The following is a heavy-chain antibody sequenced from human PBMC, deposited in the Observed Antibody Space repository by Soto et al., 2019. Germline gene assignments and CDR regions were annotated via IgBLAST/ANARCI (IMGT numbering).Heavy chain of an antibody. CDR3: ASVDSGDYFDY. Sequence: QVQLVQSGAEVKKPGASVKVSCKASGYTFTSYDINWVRQATGQGLEWMGWMNPNSGNTGYAQKVQGRVTMTRNSSISTAYMEPSSLSSEDTAVYYCASVDSGDYFDYWGQGSLVTVSS. CDR2: MNPNSGNT. V-gene: IGHV1-8*01. J-gene: IGHJ4*02. CDR1: GYTFTSYD.